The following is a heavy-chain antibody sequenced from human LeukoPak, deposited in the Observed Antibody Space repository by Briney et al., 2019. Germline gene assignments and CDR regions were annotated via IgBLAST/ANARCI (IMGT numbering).Heavy chain of an antibody. J-gene: IGHJ3*02. CDR3: ARDRAARTSFADAFDI. CDR1: GFTFSSYW. D-gene: IGHD6-6*01. CDR2: IKQDGSEK. V-gene: IGHV3-7*01. Sequence: SGGSLRLSCAASGFTFSSYWMSWVRQAPGKGLEWVANIKQDGSEKYYVDSMKGRFTISRDNAKNSLYLQMNSLRAEDTAVYYCARDRAARTSFADAFDIWGQGTMVTVSS.